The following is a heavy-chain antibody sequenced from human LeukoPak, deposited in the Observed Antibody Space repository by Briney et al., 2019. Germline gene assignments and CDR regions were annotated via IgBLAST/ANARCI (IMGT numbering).Heavy chain of an antibody. V-gene: IGHV1-46*01. Sequence: ASVKVSCKASGYTFTSYYMHWVRQAPGQGLEWMGIINPSGGSTSYAQKFQGRVTMTRDMSTSTVYMELNSLRSEDTAVYYSARLGIGGYYFDYWGQGTLVTVSS. CDR2: INPSGGST. D-gene: IGHD3-10*01. J-gene: IGHJ4*02. CDR1: GYTFTSYY. CDR3: ARLGIGGYYFDY.